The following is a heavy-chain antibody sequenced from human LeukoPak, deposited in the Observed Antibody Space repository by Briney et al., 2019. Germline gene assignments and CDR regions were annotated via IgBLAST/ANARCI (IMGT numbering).Heavy chain of an antibody. J-gene: IGHJ4*02. CDR2: IYYSGST. D-gene: IGHD3-22*01. CDR1: GGSISSYY. V-gene: IGHV4-59*12. CDR3: ARLGTYYYDSSGYYYEWPLDY. Sequence: SETLSLTCTVSGGSISSYYWSWIRQPPGKGLEWIGYIYYSGSTNYNPSLKSRVTISVDTSKNQFSLKLSSVTAADTAVYYCARLGTYYYDSSGYYYEWPLDYWGQGTLVTVSS.